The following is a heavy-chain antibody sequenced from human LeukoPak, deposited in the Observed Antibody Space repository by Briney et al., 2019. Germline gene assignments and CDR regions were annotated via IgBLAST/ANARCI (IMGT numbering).Heavy chain of an antibody. D-gene: IGHD3-22*01. CDR3: ATYYYDSSGYYGRRFDY. J-gene: IGHJ4*02. CDR1: GGSISSGGYY. CDR2: IYYSGST. V-gene: IGHV4-31*03. Sequence: SETLSLTCTVSGGSISSGGYYWSWIRQHPGKGLEWIGYIYYSGSTYYNPSLESRVTISVDTSKNQFSLKLSSVTAADTAVYYCATYYYDSSGYYGRRFDYWGQGTLVTVSS.